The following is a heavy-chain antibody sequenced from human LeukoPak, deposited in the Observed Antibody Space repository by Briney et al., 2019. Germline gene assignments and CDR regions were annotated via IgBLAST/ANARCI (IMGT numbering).Heavy chain of an antibody. CDR2: ISGSGGSI. CDR1: GFTFSSYA. Sequence: GGSLRLSCAASGFTFSSYAMSWVRQAPGKGLEWVSAISGSGGSIYYADSVKGRFTISRDNSKNTQYLQMNSLRAEYTAVYYCAKERDGYNYFDYWGQGTLVTVSS. V-gene: IGHV3-23*01. CDR3: AKERDGYNYFDY. D-gene: IGHD5-24*01. J-gene: IGHJ4*02.